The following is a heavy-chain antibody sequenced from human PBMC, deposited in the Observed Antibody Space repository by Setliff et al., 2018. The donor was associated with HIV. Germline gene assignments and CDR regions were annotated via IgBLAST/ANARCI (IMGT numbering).Heavy chain of an antibody. Sequence: SETLSLTCAVSGGSITSNNHYWGWTRQPPGKGLEWIGTIYYSGTTYYNPSLKSRVTISVDPSKNQFSLKLTSVTAADTAVYYCAKSPGFGEIPSDFWGQGALVTVSS. V-gene: IGHV4-39*01. CDR2: IYYSGTT. D-gene: IGHD3-10*01. J-gene: IGHJ4*02. CDR1: GGSITSNNHY. CDR3: AKSPGFGEIPSDF.